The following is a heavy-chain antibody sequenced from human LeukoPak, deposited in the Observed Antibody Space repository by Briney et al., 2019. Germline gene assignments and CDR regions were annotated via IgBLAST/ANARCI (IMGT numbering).Heavy chain of an antibody. CDR3: AKGGISTIVQGVIGYMDV. V-gene: IGHV3-30*02. CDR1: GFTFSSYG. Sequence: GGSLRLSCAASGFTFSSYGMHWVRQAPGKGPEWVAFIRYDGSNKYYADSVKGRFTISRDNSKNTLYLQMNSLRAEDTAVYYCAKGGISTIVQGVIGYMDVWGKGTTVTISS. CDR2: IRYDGSNK. J-gene: IGHJ6*03. D-gene: IGHD3-10*01.